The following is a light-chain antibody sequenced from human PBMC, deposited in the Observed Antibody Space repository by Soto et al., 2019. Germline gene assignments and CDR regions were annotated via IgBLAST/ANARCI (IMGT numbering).Light chain of an antibody. J-gene: IGKJ1*01. CDR3: QQYATSRWT. Sequence: PGESATLSCRASQSIARAYLAWYQQKPGQAPRLLIYGTSTRATGIPDRFSGSGSGTDFTLAISRLEPEDFAVYYCQQYATSRWTFGQGTKVEIK. CDR1: QSIARAY. CDR2: GTS. V-gene: IGKV3-20*01.